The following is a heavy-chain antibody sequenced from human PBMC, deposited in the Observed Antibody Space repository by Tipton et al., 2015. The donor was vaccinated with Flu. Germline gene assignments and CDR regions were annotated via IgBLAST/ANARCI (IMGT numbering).Heavy chain of an antibody. CDR1: GGFITSGSYY. J-gene: IGHJ4*02. V-gene: IGHV4-61*02. CDR2: IYTPGST. D-gene: IGHD3-10*01. CDR3: ARSPSYSGSGIYPYYFDD. Sequence: TLSLTCTVSGGFITSGSYYWSWIRQSAGKGLEWIGRIYTPGSTNYNPSLRSRVTISGDTSKNQFSLQLNSVTAEDTAVYYCARSPSYSGSGIYPYYFDDWGQGTLVTVSS.